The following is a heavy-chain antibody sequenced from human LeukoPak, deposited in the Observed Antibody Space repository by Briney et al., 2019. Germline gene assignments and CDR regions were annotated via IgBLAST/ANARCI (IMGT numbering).Heavy chain of an antibody. V-gene: IGHV4-39*07. CDR3: AREYIVSSRDFDC. CDR2: LFYSGNM. D-gene: IGHD5/OR15-5a*01. Sequence: SETLSLTCTVSGGSIYTGDYYWAWIRQPPGKELEWIGSLFYSGNMYYNPSLRSRVIMSVDTSKNQFSLNANSVTAADTAVYYCAREYIVSSRDFDCWGQGTLVTVSS. J-gene: IGHJ4*02. CDR1: GGSIYTGDYY.